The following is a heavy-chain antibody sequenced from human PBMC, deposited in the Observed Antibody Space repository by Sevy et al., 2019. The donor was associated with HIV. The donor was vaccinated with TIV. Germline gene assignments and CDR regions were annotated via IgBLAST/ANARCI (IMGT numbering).Heavy chain of an antibody. J-gene: IGHJ4*02. CDR2: ISSSSNFI. Sequence: GGSLRLSCAASGFTFSSYSINWVRQAPGKGLEWVSSISSSSNFIYYADSVKGRFTISRDNAKNSLYLQMHSLRAEDTAVYYCARGEYCSSTTCSYFDYWGQGTLITVSS. CDR1: GFTFSSYS. CDR3: ARGEYCSSTTCSYFDY. D-gene: IGHD2-2*01. V-gene: IGHV3-21*01.